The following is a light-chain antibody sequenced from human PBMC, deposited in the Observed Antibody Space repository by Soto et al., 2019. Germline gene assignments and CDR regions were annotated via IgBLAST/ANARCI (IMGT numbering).Light chain of an antibody. J-gene: IGKJ4*01. CDR1: QSVSSY. V-gene: IGKV3-11*01. CDR2: DAS. CDR3: QQRSYWPLT. Sequence: EIVLTQSPATLSLSPGERATLSCRASQSVSSYLAWYQQKPGQAPRLLIYDASNRATGIPARFSGSWSGTDFTLTISILDPEDFAVYYCQQRSYWPLTFGGGTKVEIK.